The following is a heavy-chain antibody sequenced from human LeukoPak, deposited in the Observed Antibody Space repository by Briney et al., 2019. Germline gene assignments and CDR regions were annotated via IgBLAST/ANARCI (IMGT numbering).Heavy chain of an antibody. CDR3: ARAGAYHFDN. CDR1: GFTSNTYS. CDR2: ISSSGSNT. V-gene: IGHV3-21*06. J-gene: IGHJ4*02. Sequence: GGSLRLSCGASGFTSNTYSMSWVRQAPGKGLEWVSSISSSGSNTYYGDSVKGRFTISRDNAKNTLYLQMDSLRAEDTAVYYCARAGAYHFDNWGQGTLVTVSS. D-gene: IGHD3-16*01.